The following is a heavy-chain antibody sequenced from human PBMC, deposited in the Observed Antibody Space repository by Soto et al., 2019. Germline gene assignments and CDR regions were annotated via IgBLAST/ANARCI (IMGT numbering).Heavy chain of an antibody. CDR3: ARVEYAILGPFGVVTPEYFQH. CDR1: GFTFSSYW. Sequence: GGSLRLSCAASGFTFSSYWMSWVRQAPGKGLEWVTNIKQDGSEKYYVDSVKGRFTISRDNAKNSLYLQMNSLRAEDTAVYYCARVEYAILGPFGVVTPEYFQHWGQGTLVTVSS. V-gene: IGHV3-7*01. J-gene: IGHJ1*01. CDR2: IKQDGSEK. D-gene: IGHD3-3*01.